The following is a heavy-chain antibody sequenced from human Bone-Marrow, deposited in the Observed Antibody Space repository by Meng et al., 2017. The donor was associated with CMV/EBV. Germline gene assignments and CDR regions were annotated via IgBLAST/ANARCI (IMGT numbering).Heavy chain of an antibody. CDR3: AYLASAARPY. Sequence: GGSLRLSCAASGFTFSSYAMHWVRQAPGKGLEWVAVISYDGSNKYYADSVKGRFTISRDNSKNTLYLQMNSLRAEDTAVYYCAYLASAARPYWGQGTLVTVSS. J-gene: IGHJ4*02. CDR2: ISYDGSNK. V-gene: IGHV3-30*14. D-gene: IGHD2-2*01. CDR1: GFTFSSYA.